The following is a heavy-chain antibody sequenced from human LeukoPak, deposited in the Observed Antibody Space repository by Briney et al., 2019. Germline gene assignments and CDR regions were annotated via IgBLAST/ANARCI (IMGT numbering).Heavy chain of an antibody. CDR1: GFTFSSYG. V-gene: IGHV3-20*04. CDR2: INWNGGST. D-gene: IGHD3-10*01. J-gene: IGHJ4*02. CDR3: ARALNTMVRGMIDY. Sequence: GGSLRLSCAASGFTFSSYGMSWVRQAPGKGLEWVSGINWNGGSTGYADSVKGRFTISRDNAKNSLYLQMNSLRAEDTALYYCARALNTMVRGMIDYWGQGTLVTVSS.